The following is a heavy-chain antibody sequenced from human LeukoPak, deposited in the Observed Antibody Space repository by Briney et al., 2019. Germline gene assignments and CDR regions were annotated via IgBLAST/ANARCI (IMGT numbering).Heavy chain of an antibody. CDR1: GGSFSGYY. CDR2: INHSGST. V-gene: IGHV4-34*01. J-gene: IGHJ6*02. Sequence: SETLSLTCAVYGGSFSGYYWSWIRQPPGKGLEWIGEINHSGSTNYNPSLKSRVTISVDTSKNQFSLKLSSVTAADTAVYYCAXXSSSXWFYYYYGMDVWGQGTTVTVSS. D-gene: IGHD6-13*01. CDR3: AXXSSSXWFYYYYGMDV.